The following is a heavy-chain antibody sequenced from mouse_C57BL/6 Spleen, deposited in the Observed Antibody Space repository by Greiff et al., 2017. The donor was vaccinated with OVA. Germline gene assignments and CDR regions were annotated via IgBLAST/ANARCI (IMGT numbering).Heavy chain of an antibody. CDR3: TTLPYGSSPAWFAY. D-gene: IGHD1-1*01. CDR1: GFNIKDDY. J-gene: IGHJ3*01. CDR2: IDPENGDT. Sequence: EVKLMESGAELVRPGASVKLSCTASGFNIKDDYMHWVKQRPEQGLEWIGWIDPENGDTEYASKFQGKATITADTSSNTAYLQLSSLTSEDTAVYYCTTLPYGSSPAWFAYWGQGTLVTVS. V-gene: IGHV14-4*01.